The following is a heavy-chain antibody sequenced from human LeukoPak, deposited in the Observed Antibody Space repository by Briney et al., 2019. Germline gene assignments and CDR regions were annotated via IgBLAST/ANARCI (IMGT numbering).Heavy chain of an antibody. J-gene: IGHJ6*03. CDR2: INTNTGNP. CDR3: ARERITIFGVVVHYYYYMDV. CDR1: GYTFTSYA. D-gene: IGHD3-3*01. V-gene: IGHV7-4-1*02. Sequence: GASVKVSCKASGYTFTSYAMNWVRQAPGQGLEWMGWINTNTGNPTHAQGFTGRFVFSLDTSVSTAYLQISSLKAEDTAVYYCARERITIFGVVVHYYYYMDVWGKGTTVTVSS.